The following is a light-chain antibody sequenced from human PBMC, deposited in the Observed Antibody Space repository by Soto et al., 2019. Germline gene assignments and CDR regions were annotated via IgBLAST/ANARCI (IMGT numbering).Light chain of an antibody. V-gene: IGKV3D-20*02. J-gene: IGKJ5*01. CDR2: GAS. CDR1: QTVLNNY. CDR3: QQRHMWPIT. Sequence: EIVLTQSPGTLSLSPCERSTLSCRASQTVLNNYLTWYQQKPGQAPRRLIFGASIRATGIPDRFSGSGSGTDFTLTISSLEPEDSAVYYCQQRHMWPITFGQGTRLEIK.